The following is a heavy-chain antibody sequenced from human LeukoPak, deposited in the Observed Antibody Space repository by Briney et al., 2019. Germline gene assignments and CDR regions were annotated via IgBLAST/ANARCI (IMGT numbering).Heavy chain of an antibody. Sequence: GGPLRLSCAASGLTFSNAWMNWVRQAPGKGLEWVGRIKTKTDGGTTDYAAPVKGRFTISRDDSKNTLYLQMNSLKTEDTAVYYCTTDFYDSSGYRNWGQGTLVTVSS. CDR2: IKTKTDGGTT. V-gene: IGHV3-15*01. J-gene: IGHJ4*02. CDR1: GLTFSNAW. CDR3: TTDFYDSSGYRN. D-gene: IGHD3-22*01.